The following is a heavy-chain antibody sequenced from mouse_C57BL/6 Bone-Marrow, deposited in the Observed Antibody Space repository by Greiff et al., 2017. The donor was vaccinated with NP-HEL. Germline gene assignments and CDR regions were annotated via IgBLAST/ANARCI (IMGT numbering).Heavy chain of an antibody. Sequence: VQLQQPGAELVKPGASVKLSCKASGYTFTSYWMHWVKQRPGRGLEWIGRIDPNSGGTKYNEKFKGKATLTVDKSSSTAYMELRSLTSEDSAVXYWGRASYDYDLSWVAYWGQGTLGTVSA. CDR3: GRASYDYDLSWVAY. D-gene: IGHD2-4*01. J-gene: IGHJ3*01. CDR1: GYTFTSYW. CDR2: IDPNSGGT. V-gene: IGHV1-62-3*01.